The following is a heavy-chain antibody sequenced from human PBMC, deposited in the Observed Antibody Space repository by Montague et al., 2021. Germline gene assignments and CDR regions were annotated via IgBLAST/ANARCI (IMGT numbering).Heavy chain of an antibody. CDR2: TYYRSKWYN. D-gene: IGHD5-24*01. CDR3: ARGWQKRFDP. V-gene: IGHV6-1*01. J-gene: IGHJ5*02. Sequence: CAISGDSVCIKDVTRNWIRQSPSRGPGWLGRTYYRSKWYNEYAISVKSRITVNPDTSKNQFSLLLNSVTPEDTAVYYCARGWQKRFDPWGQGTLVTVSS. CDR1: GDSVCIKDVT.